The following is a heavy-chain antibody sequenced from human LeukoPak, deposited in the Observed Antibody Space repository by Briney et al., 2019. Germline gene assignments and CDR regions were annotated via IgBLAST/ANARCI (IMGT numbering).Heavy chain of an antibody. D-gene: IGHD3-10*01. CDR1: GFTFSDYY. V-gene: IGHV3-11*01. J-gene: IGHJ6*02. CDR3: ASSSVRGLYYYYGMDV. CDR2: ISSSGSTI. Sequence: PGGSLRLSCAASGFTFSDYYMSWIRQAPGKGLEWVSYISSSGSTIYYADSVKGRFTISRDNAKNSLYLQMNSLRAEDTAVYYCASSSVRGLYYYYGMDVWGQGTTVTVSS.